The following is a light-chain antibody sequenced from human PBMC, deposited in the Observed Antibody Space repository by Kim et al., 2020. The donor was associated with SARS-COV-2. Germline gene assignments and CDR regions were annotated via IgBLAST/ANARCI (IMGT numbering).Light chain of an antibody. Sequence: VAPGERATLSCRASESVGSRLAWYQHKPGQAPRLLIYDASTRATGIPSRFSGGGSDTEFTLTISSLQSEDFALYFCQHYNQWPPYTFGQGTKLEI. J-gene: IGKJ2*01. CDR2: DAS. V-gene: IGKV3-15*01. CDR3: QHYNQWPPYT. CDR1: ESVGSR.